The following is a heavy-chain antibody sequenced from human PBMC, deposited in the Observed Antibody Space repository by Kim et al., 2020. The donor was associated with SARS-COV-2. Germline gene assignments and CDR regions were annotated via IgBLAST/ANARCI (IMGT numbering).Heavy chain of an antibody. J-gene: IGHJ5*02. Sequence: VDSVKGRFAISRDNARNSLDLQMNSLRAEDTAVYYCAGGGSPRAELLFLSWGPGTLVTVSS. V-gene: IGHV3-7*03. CDR3: AGGGSPRAELLFLS. D-gene: IGHD3-16*01.